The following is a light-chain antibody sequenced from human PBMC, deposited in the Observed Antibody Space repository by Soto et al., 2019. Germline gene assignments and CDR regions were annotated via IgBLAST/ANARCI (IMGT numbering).Light chain of an antibody. CDR1: QNIGTY. CDR3: HQRTNWPIT. CDR2: DAP. V-gene: IGKV3-11*01. J-gene: IGKJ5*01. Sequence: ETVLTQSPASLSLSPGERATLSCRASQNIGTYLAWYQQKPGQAPRLLIYDAPNRATGIPARFSGSGPGTDFTLTISSLEPEDFAVYYCHQRTNWPITFGQGTRLEIK.